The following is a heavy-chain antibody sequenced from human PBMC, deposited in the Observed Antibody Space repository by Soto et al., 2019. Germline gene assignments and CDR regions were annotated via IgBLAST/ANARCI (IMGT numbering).Heavy chain of an antibody. CDR2: IIPIFGTA. D-gene: IGHD2-15*01. Sequence: QVQLVPSGAEVKKPGSSVKVSCKASGGTFSSYAISWVRQAPGQGLEWMGGIIPIFGTANYAQKFQGRVTITADESTSTAYMQLSSLRSEDTAVYYCARKGYCSGGSCYSSFNWFDPWGQGTLVTVSS. V-gene: IGHV1-69*01. CDR1: GGTFSSYA. J-gene: IGHJ5*02. CDR3: ARKGYCSGGSCYSSFNWFDP.